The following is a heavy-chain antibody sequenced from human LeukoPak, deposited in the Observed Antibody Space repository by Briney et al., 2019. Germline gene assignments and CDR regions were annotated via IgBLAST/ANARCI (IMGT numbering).Heavy chain of an antibody. CDR3: ARDRWSSSSSEGALDI. V-gene: IGHV1-18*01. J-gene: IGHJ3*02. Sequence: ASVKVSCKASGYTFTNYGISWVRQAPVQGLDWMGWISAYNGNKVYAQALQGRVTMTTDTSTSTAYMELRSLRSDDTAVYYCARDRWSSSSSEGALDIWGQGTMVTVSS. CDR2: ISAYNGNK. CDR1: GYTFTNYG. D-gene: IGHD6-6*01.